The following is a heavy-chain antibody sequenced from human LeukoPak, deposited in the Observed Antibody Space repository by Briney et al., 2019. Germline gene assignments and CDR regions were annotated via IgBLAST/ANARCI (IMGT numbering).Heavy chain of an antibody. CDR1: GYTFSTYA. CDR3: ARSYIVVVPAVYFDY. J-gene: IGHJ4*02. CDR2: INGGDCNT. D-gene: IGHD2-2*01. V-gene: IGHV1-3*01. Sequence: ASVKVSCKASGYTFSTYAIQWVRQAPGQRLEWMGWINGGDCNTKYSQKFQGRVTITRYTSAATAYMELSSLRSEDTAAYYCARSYIVVVPAVYFDYWGQGTLVTVSS.